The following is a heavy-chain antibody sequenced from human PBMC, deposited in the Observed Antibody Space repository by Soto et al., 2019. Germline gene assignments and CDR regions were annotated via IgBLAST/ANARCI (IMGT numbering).Heavy chain of an antibody. CDR2: INWNGAYS. J-gene: IGHJ3*01. CDR1: GFKFDDYA. V-gene: IGHV3-9*01. Sequence: EVQLVESGGNLARPGESLRLSCAASGFKFDDYAFHWVRQVPGKGPEWVSGINWNGAYSGYAASVKGRFTISRDNAGNSVYLQMASLRPEDTALYYCARVHSSGWYVEPYDAWGQGTMVTVSS. CDR3: ARVHSSGWYVEPYDA. D-gene: IGHD6-19*01.